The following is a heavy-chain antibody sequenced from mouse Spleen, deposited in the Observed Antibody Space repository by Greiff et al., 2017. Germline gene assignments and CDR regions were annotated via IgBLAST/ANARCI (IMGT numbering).Heavy chain of an antibody. D-gene: IGHD1-1*02. CDR1: GYTFTDYY. Sequence: QVQLKESGAELVRPGASVKLSCKASGYTFTDYYINWVKQRPGQGLEWIARIYPGSGNTYYNEKFKGKATLTAEKSSSTAYMQLSSLTSEDSAVYFCAGRYGGFDYWGQGTTLTVSS. CDR3: AGRYGGFDY. V-gene: IGHV1-76*01. CDR2: IYPGSGNT. J-gene: IGHJ2*01.